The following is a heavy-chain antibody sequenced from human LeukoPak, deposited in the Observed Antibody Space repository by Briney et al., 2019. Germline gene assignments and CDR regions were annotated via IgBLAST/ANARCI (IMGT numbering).Heavy chain of an antibody. CDR2: INPNSGGR. CDR1: GYTFTGYY. Sequence: ASVKVSCNASGYTFTGYYMHWVRQAPGQGLEWMGWINPNSGGRNYVQKFQGRVTMTTATSISTAYMELSRLRSDDTAVYYCARRSSGWFYGMDVWGQGTTVTVSS. CDR3: ARRSSGWFYGMDV. D-gene: IGHD6-19*01. V-gene: IGHV1-2*02. J-gene: IGHJ6*02.